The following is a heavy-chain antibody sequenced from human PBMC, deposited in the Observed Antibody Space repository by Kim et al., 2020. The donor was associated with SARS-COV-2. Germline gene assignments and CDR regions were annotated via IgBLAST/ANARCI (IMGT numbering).Heavy chain of an antibody. Sequence: KGRFTLARDNSKNTLYRQMNSLRAEDTAVYYCATGQGDYYDSSGYPYPDYWGQGTLVTVSS. CDR3: ATGQGDYYDSSGYPYPDY. D-gene: IGHD3-22*01. V-gene: IGHV3-23*01. J-gene: IGHJ4*02.